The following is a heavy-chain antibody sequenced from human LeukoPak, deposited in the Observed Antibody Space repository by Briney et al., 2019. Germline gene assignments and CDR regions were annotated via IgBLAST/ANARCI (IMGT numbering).Heavy chain of an antibody. V-gene: IGHV3-30*02. CDR3: AKEDSGYCSGGSCWYFDY. J-gene: IGHJ4*02. Sequence: GGSLRLSCAASGFTFSSYSMNWVCQAPGKGLEWVAFIRYDGSNKYYADSVKGRFTISRDNSKNTLYLQMNSLRAEDTAVYYCAKEDSGYCSGGSCWYFDYWGQGTLVTVSS. D-gene: IGHD2-15*01. CDR1: GFTFSSYS. CDR2: IRYDGSNK.